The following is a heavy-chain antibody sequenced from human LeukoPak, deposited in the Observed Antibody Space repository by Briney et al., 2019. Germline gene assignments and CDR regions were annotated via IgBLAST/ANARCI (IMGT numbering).Heavy chain of an antibody. V-gene: IGHV4-39*01. D-gene: IGHD5-18*01. J-gene: IGHJ4*02. CDR2: IYYSGST. CDR1: GGSISSSSYY. CDR3: ARHFNGYSNGPIDY. Sequence: SETLSLTYTVSGGSISSSSYYWGWIRQPPGKGLEWIGSIYYSGSTYYNPSLKSRVTISVDTSKNQFSLKLSSVTAADTAVYYCARHFNGYSNGPIDYWGQGTLVTVSS.